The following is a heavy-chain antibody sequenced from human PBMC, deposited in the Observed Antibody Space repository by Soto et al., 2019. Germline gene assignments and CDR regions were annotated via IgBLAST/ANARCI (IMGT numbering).Heavy chain of an antibody. D-gene: IGHD3-10*01. Sequence: PGGSLRLSCAASGLTFRNAWMNWVRQAPGKGLEWVGRIKSKDDSATTDYAAPVKGRFTISRDDSTNTLYLQMNSLKSEDAAVYYCTTWAPMAQFDYWGQGTLVTVSS. CDR2: IKSKDDSATT. CDR1: GLTFRNAW. V-gene: IGHV3-15*01. CDR3: TTWAPMAQFDY. J-gene: IGHJ4*02.